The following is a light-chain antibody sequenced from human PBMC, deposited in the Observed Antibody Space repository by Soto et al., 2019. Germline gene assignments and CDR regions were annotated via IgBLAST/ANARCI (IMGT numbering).Light chain of an antibody. J-gene: IGKJ1*01. CDR1: QSVSGSF. Sequence: EIVLTQSPGTLSLSPGERATLYCRASQSVSGSFLAWYQHKSGQAPRLLIYGASSRATAIPERFSGSGSGTDFTLTISRLEPEDFAVYYCQQYATSPWTFGQGTKVDIK. CDR3: QQYATSPWT. V-gene: IGKV3-20*01. CDR2: GAS.